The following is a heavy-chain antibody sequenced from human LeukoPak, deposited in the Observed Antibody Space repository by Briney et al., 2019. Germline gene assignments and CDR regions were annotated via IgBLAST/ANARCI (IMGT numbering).Heavy chain of an antibody. D-gene: IGHD3-3*01. CDR2: ISHSSHTI. V-gene: IGHV3-11*01. CDR1: GFTFSDYY. J-gene: IGHJ6*02. CDR3: ARLFPSYGMDV. Sequence: PGGSLRLSCAASGFTFSDYYMTWVRQAPGKGLVWISYISHSSHTIYYADSVKGRFTISRDNAKNSLYLQVNSLRAEDTAIYYCARLFPSYGMDVWGQGTTVTVSS.